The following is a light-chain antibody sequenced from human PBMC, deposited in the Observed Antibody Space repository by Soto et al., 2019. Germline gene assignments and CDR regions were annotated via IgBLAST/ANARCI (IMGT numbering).Light chain of an antibody. V-gene: IGKV2D-29*02. J-gene: IGKJ5*01. Sequence: DVVMTQTPLSLSVAPGQPASISFKSIHILLHITGETFLFWYHQKPGQSPQLLIYEVSTRVSGVPDRFSGSGSGTDFTLEISRVETDDVGIYYCMQSTQLPPTFGQGTRLEIK. CDR3: MQSTQLPPT. CDR2: EVS. CDR1: HILLHITGETF.